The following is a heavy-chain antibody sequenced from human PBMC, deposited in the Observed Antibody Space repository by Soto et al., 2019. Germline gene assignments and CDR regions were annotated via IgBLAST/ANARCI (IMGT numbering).Heavy chain of an antibody. CDR1: GFTFSSYE. Sequence: PGGSLRLSCAASGFTFSSYEMNWVRQAPGKGLEWVSYISSSGSTIYYADSVKGRFTISRDNAKNSLYLQMNSLRAEDTAVYYCATTSGTLAYWGQGTLVTVSS. CDR3: ATTSGTLAY. CDR2: ISSSGSTI. J-gene: IGHJ4*02. D-gene: IGHD1-7*01. V-gene: IGHV3-48*03.